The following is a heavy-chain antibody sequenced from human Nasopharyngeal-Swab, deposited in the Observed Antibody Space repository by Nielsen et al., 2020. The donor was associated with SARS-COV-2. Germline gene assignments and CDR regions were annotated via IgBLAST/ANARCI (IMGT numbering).Heavy chain of an antibody. V-gene: IGHV4-59*11. J-gene: IGHJ4*02. Sequence: SETLSLTCTVSGAFISGHHWSWIRQPPGKGLEWIGYVSYSGITNYNPSLNSRVTISADSSKNPFSLELGSVTAADTAVYYCAREEYYYDSSGNYYRAFDNWGQGTLVSVSS. CDR3: AREEYYYDSSGNYYRAFDN. CDR1: GAFISGHH. CDR2: VSYSGIT. D-gene: IGHD3-22*01.